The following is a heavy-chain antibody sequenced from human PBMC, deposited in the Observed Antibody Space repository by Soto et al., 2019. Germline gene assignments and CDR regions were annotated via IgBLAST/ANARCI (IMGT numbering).Heavy chain of an antibody. Sequence: PGGSLRLSCAASGFTVSSNYMSWVRQATGKGLEWVSVIYSGGSTYYADSVKGRFTISRDNSKNTLYLQMNSLRAEDTAVYYCASGDCSSTSCYYYYYYMDVWGKGTTVTVSS. J-gene: IGHJ6*03. CDR1: GFTVSSNY. CDR2: IYSGGST. D-gene: IGHD2-2*01. V-gene: IGHV3-66*01. CDR3: ASGDCSSTSCYYYYYYMDV.